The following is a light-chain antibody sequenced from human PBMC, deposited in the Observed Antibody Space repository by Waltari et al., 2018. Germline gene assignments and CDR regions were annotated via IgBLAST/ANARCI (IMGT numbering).Light chain of an antibody. J-gene: IGLJ1*01. CDR1: SSDVGLYDY. Sequence: QSALTQPASVSGSPGQSITISCTGTSSDVGLYDYVSCYQHHPGKAPKLVIYDVSYRPSGISTPFSASKSGNTTSLTISGLQAEDEADYYCTSYTGSSTRYVFGTGTKVTVL. V-gene: IGLV2-14*01. CDR3: TSYTGSSTRYV. CDR2: DVS.